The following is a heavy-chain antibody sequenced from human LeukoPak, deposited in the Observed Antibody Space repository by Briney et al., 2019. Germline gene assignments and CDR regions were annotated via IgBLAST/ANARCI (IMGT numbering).Heavy chain of an antibody. V-gene: IGHV4-61*08. CDR3: ARATDCSSTSCSYFDY. J-gene: IGHJ4*02. Sequence: SETLSLTCTVSGGSISSGDYYWSWIRQPPGKGLEWIGYIYYSGSTNYNPSLKSRVTISVDTSKNQFSLKLSSVTAADTAVYYCARATDCSSTSCSYFDYWGQGTLVTVSS. CDR1: GGSISSGDYY. D-gene: IGHD2-2*01. CDR2: IYYSGST.